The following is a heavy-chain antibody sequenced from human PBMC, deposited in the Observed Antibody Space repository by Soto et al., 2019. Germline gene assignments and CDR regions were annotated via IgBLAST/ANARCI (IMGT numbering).Heavy chain of an antibody. CDR1: GFTFSNYW. J-gene: IGHJ4*02. Sequence: GGSLRLSCAASGFTFSNYWMSWVRQAPGEGLEWVANINQDGSEKYSVDSAKGRFTTSRDNAQNSLYLQMNSLRAEDTAVYYCARSSPLSRSYFDYWGQGALVTVSS. CDR3: ARSSPLSRSYFDY. CDR2: INQDGSEK. V-gene: IGHV3-7*03.